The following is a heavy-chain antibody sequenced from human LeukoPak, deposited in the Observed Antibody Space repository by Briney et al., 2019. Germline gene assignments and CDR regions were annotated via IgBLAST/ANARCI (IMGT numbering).Heavy chain of an antibody. D-gene: IGHD6-13*01. CDR2: IYNSGST. CDR1: GGSISSYY. V-gene: IGHV4-59*01. CDR3: ARSSSSWYYFDY. Sequence: PSETLSLTCTVSGGSISSYYWSWIRQPPGKGLEWIGYIYNSGSTKYNPSLKSRVTISVDTSKNQISLKLRSVTAADTAVYYCARSSSSWYYFDYWGQGTLVTVSS. J-gene: IGHJ4*02.